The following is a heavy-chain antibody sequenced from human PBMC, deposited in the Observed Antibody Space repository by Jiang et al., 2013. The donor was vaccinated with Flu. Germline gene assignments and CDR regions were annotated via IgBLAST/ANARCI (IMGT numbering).Heavy chain of an antibody. CDR3: ARAESNSRQLGQYYFDY. V-gene: IGHV6-1*01. CDR1: SNSAA. J-gene: IGHJ4*02. CDR2: TYYRSKWYN. Sequence: SNSAAWNWIRQSPSRGLEWLGRTYYRSKWYNDYAVSVKSRITINPDTSKNQFSLQLNSVTPEDTAVYYCARAESNSRQLGQYYFDYWGQGTLVTVSS. D-gene: IGHD6-13*01.